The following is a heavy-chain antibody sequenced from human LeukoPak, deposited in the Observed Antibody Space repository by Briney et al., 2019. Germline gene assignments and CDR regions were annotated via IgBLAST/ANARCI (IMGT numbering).Heavy chain of an antibody. CDR3: ARDARNVYRILEWSNDAFDL. CDR1: GFAFSSYA. J-gene: IGHJ3*01. V-gene: IGHV3-23*01. D-gene: IGHD3-3*01. Sequence: VQPGGSLRLSCAASGFAFSSYAMRWVRQAPGKGLEWVSSISGSGNRRDSADSVKGRFTISRDNSKNTLYLEMNSLRAEDTAVYYCARDARNVYRILEWSNDAFDLWGRGTQVTVSS. CDR2: ISGSGNRR.